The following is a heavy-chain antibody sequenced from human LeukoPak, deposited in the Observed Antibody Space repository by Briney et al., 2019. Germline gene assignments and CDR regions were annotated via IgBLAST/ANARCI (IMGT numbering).Heavy chain of an antibody. V-gene: IGHV4-59*01. CDR2: IYYSGST. J-gene: IGHJ4*02. CDR1: GGSINNYY. D-gene: IGHD3-10*01. CDR3: AREIIAGVTMVISSYFDY. Sequence: PSETLSLTCAVSGGSINNYYWSWIRQPPGKELEWIGYIYYSGSTNYNPSLKSRVTISIDTSKNQFSLKLSSVTAADTAVYYCAREIIAGVTMVISSYFDYWGQGTLVTVSS.